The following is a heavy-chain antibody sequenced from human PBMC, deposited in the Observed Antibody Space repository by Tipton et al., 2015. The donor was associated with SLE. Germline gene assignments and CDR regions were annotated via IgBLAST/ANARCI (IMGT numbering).Heavy chain of an antibody. V-gene: IGHV3-48*01. CDR2: ITGSSRTR. J-gene: IGHJ4*02. CDR1: GFAFSDYT. Sequence: SLRLSCAASGFAFSDYTMNWVRQAPGKGLEWLSYITGSSRTRHYAHSVKGRFTISRDNAHNSQYLQRNSLRVDGTAGDYCVREDKAVAVIRTDCHLDHWGQVSLVSVSS. CDR3: VREDKAVAVIRTDCHLDH. D-gene: IGHD6-19*01.